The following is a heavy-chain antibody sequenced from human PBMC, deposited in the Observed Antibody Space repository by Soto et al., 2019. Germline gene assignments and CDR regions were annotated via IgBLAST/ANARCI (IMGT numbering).Heavy chain of an antibody. Sequence: QVQLVQSGAEVKKPGSSVKVSCKASGGTFSSYAISWVRQAPGQGLEWMGGIIPIFGTANYAQKFQGRVTIPADKSTSTASMELSSLRSEDTAVYYCAIPKRIQLWSHFDYWGQGTLVTVSS. J-gene: IGHJ4*02. CDR1: GGTFSSYA. CDR2: IIPIFGTA. D-gene: IGHD5-18*01. CDR3: AIPKRIQLWSHFDY. V-gene: IGHV1-69*06.